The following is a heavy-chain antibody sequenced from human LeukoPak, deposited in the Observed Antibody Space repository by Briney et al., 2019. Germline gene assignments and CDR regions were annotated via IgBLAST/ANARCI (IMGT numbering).Heavy chain of an antibody. D-gene: IGHD6-13*01. CDR3: VSSSWYEGY. J-gene: IGHJ4*02. CDR2: INSDGSST. Sequence: PGGSLRLSCAGSGFTFSSYWMHWVRQAPGKGLVWVSRINSDGSSTSYADSVKGRFTISRDNAKNTLYLQMNSLRAGDTAVYYCVSSSWYEGYWGQGTLVTVSS. V-gene: IGHV3-74*01. CDR1: GFTFSSYW.